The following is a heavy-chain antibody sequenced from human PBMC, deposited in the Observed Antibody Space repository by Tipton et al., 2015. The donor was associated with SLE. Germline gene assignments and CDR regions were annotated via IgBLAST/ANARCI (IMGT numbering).Heavy chain of an antibody. Sequence: SGFTVSSNYMSWVRQAPGKGLEWVSVIYSGGSTYYADSVKGRLTVSRDNSRNTVYLQMNSLSSDDTAVYFCARALTIRRYMDVWGNGTRVTVSS. CDR2: IYSGGST. J-gene: IGHJ6*03. V-gene: IGHV3-66*02. CDR1: GFTVSSNY. CDR3: ARALTIRRYMDV.